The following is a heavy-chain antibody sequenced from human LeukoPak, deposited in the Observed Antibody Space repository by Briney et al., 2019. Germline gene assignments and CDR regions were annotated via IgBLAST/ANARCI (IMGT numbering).Heavy chain of an antibody. J-gene: IGHJ6*03. CDR2: MNPNSGST. CDR1: GYTFTSYD. CDR3: ARGLALKRYCSGSSCSRRAYYMDV. D-gene: IGHD2-15*01. V-gene: IGHV1-8*03. Sequence: ASVKVSCKASGYTFTSYDINWVRQATGQGLEWMGWMNPNSGSTGNAQKFQGRVTITRNTSISTAYMELRSLRSEDTAVYYCARGLALKRYCSGSSCSRRAYYMDVWGKGTTVTVSS.